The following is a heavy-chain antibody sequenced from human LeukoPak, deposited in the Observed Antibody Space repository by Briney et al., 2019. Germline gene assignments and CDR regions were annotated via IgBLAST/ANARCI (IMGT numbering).Heavy chain of an antibody. CDR2: ISYDGSTK. Sequence: PGASLRLSCAASGFTFSSYGMPWVRQAPGKGLEWVAVISYDGSTKDYADSVKGRFNVSRDNSKNTLYLQMNSLRAEDTAVYYCAKPGFYYGSGSQEGPFYGMDVWGQGTTVTVSS. CDR1: GFTFSSYG. V-gene: IGHV3-30*18. CDR3: AKPGFYYGSGSQEGPFYGMDV. D-gene: IGHD3-10*01. J-gene: IGHJ6*02.